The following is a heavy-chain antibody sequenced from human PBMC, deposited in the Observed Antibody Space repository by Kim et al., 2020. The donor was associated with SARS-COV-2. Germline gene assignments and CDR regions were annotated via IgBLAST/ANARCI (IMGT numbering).Heavy chain of an antibody. CDR2: IWYDGSNK. D-gene: IGHD5-12*01. CDR3: AKSPGYGYYYYYGMDV. CDR1: GFTFSSYG. J-gene: IGHJ6*02. V-gene: IGHV3-33*06. Sequence: GGSLRLSCAASGFTFSSYGMHWVRQAPGKGLEWVAVIWYDGSNKYYADSVKGRFTISRDNSKNTLYLQMNSLRAEDTAVYYCAKSPGYGYYYYYGMDVWGQGTTVTVSS.